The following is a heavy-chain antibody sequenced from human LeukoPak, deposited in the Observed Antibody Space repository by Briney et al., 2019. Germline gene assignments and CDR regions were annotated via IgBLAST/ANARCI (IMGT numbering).Heavy chain of an antibody. CDR2: KKQDRPEK. Sequence: PGGPLRLSCAASGFTFSSFWMSWVREAPGKGLEGLANKKQDRPEKYCVDSVKGRFTISRDNAKNSLYLQMNSLRAEDTAVYYCARAPTLLRLGFYDYWGQGPLVTVSS. V-gene: IGHV3-7*01. CDR1: GFTFSSFW. J-gene: IGHJ4*02. D-gene: IGHD3-16*01. CDR3: ARAPTLLRLGFYDY.